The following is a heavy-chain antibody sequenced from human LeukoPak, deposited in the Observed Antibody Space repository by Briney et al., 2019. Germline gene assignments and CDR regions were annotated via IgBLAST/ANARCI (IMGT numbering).Heavy chain of an antibody. Sequence: GGSLRLSCAASGFTFSSYEMNWVRQAPGKGLEWVSYISSSGSTIYYADSVNGRFTISRDNAKNSLYLQTNSLRAEDTAVYYCARGDREPNDYWGQGTLVTVSS. J-gene: IGHJ4*02. D-gene: IGHD1-14*01. CDR3: ARGDREPNDY. V-gene: IGHV3-48*03. CDR1: GFTFSSYE. CDR2: ISSSGSTI.